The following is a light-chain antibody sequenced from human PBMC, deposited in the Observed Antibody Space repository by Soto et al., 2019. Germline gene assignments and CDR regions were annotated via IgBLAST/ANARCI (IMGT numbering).Light chain of an antibody. Sequence: DIQMTQSPSTLSASVGDRVTITCRASENISGWLAWYQQKPGKAPQALIYDASSLKSGVPSRFSGNGSGTEFTLTISSLQPDDFATYYCQQYNTYSTFGQGTRLEIK. CDR3: QQYNTYST. J-gene: IGKJ5*01. CDR2: DAS. CDR1: ENISGW. V-gene: IGKV1-5*01.